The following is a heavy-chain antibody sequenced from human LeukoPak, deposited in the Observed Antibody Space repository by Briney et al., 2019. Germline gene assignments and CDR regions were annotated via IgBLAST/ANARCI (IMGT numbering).Heavy chain of an antibody. CDR2: INPNSGGT. Sequence: ASVKVSCKASGYTFTGYYMHWVRQAPGQGLEWMRWINPNSGGTNYAQKFQGRVTMTRDTSISTAYMELSRLRSDDTAVYYCASTYSFYYGMDVWGQGTTVTVSS. V-gene: IGHV1-2*02. CDR1: GYTFTGYY. CDR3: ASTYSFYYGMDV. J-gene: IGHJ6*02. D-gene: IGHD2-21*01.